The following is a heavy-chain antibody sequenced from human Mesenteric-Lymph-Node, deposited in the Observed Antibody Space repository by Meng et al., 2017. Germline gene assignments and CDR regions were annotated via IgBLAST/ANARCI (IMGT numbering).Heavy chain of an antibody. V-gene: IGHV4-39*07. CDR3: ARDVDGLGFCRSSSCSD. D-gene: IGHD2-2*01. CDR2: IYYTGST. CDR1: GGSISSSSYY. J-gene: IGHJ4*02. Sequence: SETLSLTCTVSGGSISSSSYYWGWIRQPPGKGLEWIGSIYYTGSTYYNPSLKSRVTISVDTSKNQFSLKLNSVIAADTAVYYCARDVDGLGFCRSSSCSDWGQGTLVTVSS.